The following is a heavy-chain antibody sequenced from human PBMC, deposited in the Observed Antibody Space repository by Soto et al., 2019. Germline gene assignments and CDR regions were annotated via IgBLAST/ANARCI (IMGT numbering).Heavy chain of an antibody. CDR1: GGIFSNYA. J-gene: IGHJ4*02. Sequence: QVQLVKSGAEVKKPGSSVKVSCKASGGIFSNYAISWVRQAPGQGLEWMGAIIPIFGTANYAQKFQGRVTITADESTSTAYREQSSLRSEDTAVYDYARGSVVVVDEYFDYWGQGTLVTVSS. V-gene: IGHV1-69*12. CDR3: ARGSVVVVDEYFDY. CDR2: IIPIFGTA. D-gene: IGHD2-15*01.